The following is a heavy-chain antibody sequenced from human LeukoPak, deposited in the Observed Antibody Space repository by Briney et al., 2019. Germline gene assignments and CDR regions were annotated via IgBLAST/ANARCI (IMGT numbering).Heavy chain of an antibody. Sequence: ASVKVSCKASGYTFTSYDINWVGQAPGQGLEGMGWMNTNSGNTDYAQKFQGRVTMTRTTSISTAYMELSSLRSEDTAVYYCARGREGHYPGNYYYCMDGGGQGPTVTFS. V-gene: IGHV1-8*01. CDR3: ARGREGHYPGNYYYCMDG. J-gene: IGHJ6*02. CDR2: MNTNSGNT. CDR1: GYTFTSYD. D-gene: IGHD3-10*01.